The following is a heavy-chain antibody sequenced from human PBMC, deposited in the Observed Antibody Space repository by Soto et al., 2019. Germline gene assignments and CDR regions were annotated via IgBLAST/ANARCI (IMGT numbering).Heavy chain of an antibody. Sequence: SVKVSFKASGYTFTGYYMHWVRQAPVQGLEWMGWINPNSGGTNYAQKFQGRVTMTRDTSISTAYMELSRLRSDDTAVYYCATGPYYYDSSGPPSASWGQGTLVTVYS. J-gene: IGHJ5*02. CDR1: GYTFTGYY. D-gene: IGHD3-22*01. CDR3: ATGPYYYDSSGPPSAS. V-gene: IGHV1-2*02. CDR2: INPNSGGT.